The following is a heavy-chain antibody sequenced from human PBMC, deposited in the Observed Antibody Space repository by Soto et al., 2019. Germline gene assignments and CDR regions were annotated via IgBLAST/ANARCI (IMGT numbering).Heavy chain of an antibody. V-gene: IGHV4-39*01. CDR1: GGSISSSFY. CDR2: IHGTGKT. CDR3: RSSSRYSTNV. J-gene: IGHJ6*02. Sequence: QLQLQESGPGLVKPSEPLSLSCTVSGGSISSSFYWGWIRQPPGKGLQWIGSIHGTGKTYYNSSLKGRVTRSADTSKNQFFLILISVTPADTAVYYCRSSSRYSTNVWGQGATVTVSS. D-gene: IGHD6-19*01.